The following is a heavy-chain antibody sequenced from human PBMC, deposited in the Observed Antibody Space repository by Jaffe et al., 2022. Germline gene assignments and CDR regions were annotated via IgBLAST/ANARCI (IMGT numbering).Heavy chain of an antibody. CDR3: AKDKTRLLWFGESDTLYDAFDI. Sequence: EVQLVESGGVVVQPGGSLRLSCAASGFTFDDYAMHWVRQAPGKGLEWVSLISWDGGSTYYADSVKGRFTISRDNSKNSLYLQMNSLRAEDTALYYCAKDKTRLLWFGESDTLYDAFDIWGQGTMVTVSS. D-gene: IGHD3-10*01. CDR1: GFTFDDYA. J-gene: IGHJ3*02. CDR2: ISWDGGST. V-gene: IGHV3-43D*04.